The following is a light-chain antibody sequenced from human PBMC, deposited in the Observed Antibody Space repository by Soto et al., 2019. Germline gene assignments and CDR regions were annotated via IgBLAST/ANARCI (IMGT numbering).Light chain of an antibody. CDR1: SGSIASNY. J-gene: IGLJ2*01. V-gene: IGLV6-57*04. CDR2: DDN. CDR3: HSYDSDNVI. Sequence: NFMLTQPHSVSESPGKTVTISCTRSSGSIASNYVQWYQQRPGSAPTSVIYDDNQRPSGVPDRFSGSIDSSSNSASHTISGLKTEDEADYYCHSYDSDNVIFGGGTKLTVL.